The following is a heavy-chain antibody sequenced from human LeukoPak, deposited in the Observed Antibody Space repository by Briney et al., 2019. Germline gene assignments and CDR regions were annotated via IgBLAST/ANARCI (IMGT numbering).Heavy chain of an antibody. CDR1: GDSFSSNSAA. CDR2: TYYRSKWYN. Sequence: SQTLTLTCAISGDSFSSNSAAWDWIRQSPWRGLEWLGRTYYRSKWYNDYAVSVKSLITINPDTSKNQFSLQLNSVTPEDTAVYCCARTSARITMIVVVIPLFDYWGQGTLVTVSS. CDR3: ARTSARITMIVVVIPLFDY. J-gene: IGHJ4*02. D-gene: IGHD3-22*01. V-gene: IGHV6-1*01.